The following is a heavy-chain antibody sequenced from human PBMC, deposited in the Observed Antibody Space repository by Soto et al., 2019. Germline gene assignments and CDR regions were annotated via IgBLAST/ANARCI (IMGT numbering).Heavy chain of an antibody. D-gene: IGHD6-13*01. CDR3: AREVDSSSWSLGEYYCEY. CDR2: IYYSVST. Sequence: NPSEPLSLTCTVSGGSISSYYWSWIRQPPGKGLEWIGYIYYSVSTNYNPSLKSRVTISVDTSKNQFSLKLSSVTAADTAVYYCAREVDSSSWSLGEYYCEYWGKGNRVTVSA. V-gene: IGHV4-59*01. CDR1: GGSISSYY. J-gene: IGHJ4*02.